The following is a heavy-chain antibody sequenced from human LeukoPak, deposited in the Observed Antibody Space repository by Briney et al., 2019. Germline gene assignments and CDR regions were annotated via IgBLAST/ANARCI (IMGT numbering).Heavy chain of an antibody. J-gene: IGHJ4*02. Sequence: LRLSCAASGFTFDDYAMHWIRQPAGKGLEWIGRIYTSGSTNYNPSLKSRVTISVDTSKNQFSLKLSSVTAADTAVYYCARIPVGASYFDYWGQGTLVTVSS. CDR1: GFTFDDYA. V-gene: IGHV4-4*07. CDR3: ARIPVGASYFDY. CDR2: IYTSGST. D-gene: IGHD1-26*01.